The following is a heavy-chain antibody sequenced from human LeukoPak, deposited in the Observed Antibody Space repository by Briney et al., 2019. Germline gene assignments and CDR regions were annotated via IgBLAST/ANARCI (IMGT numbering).Heavy chain of an antibody. CDR1: GYTFTSYG. CDR3: ARGLIRGNWFDP. CDR2: ISAYNGNT. D-gene: IGHD2-21*01. J-gene: IGHJ5*02. V-gene: IGHV1-18*01. Sequence: ASVKVSCKTSGYTFTSYGISWVRQAPGQGLEWMGWISAYNGNTNYAQKVQGRVTMTTDTSTSTAYMELRSLRSDDTAVYYCARGLIRGNWFDPWGQGTLVTVSS.